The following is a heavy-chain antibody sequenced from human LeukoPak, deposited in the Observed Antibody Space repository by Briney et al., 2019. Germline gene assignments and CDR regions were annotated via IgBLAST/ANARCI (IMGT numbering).Heavy chain of an antibody. Sequence: PGGSLTLSCAHSGLTFRNYWKHWVQPPPGKGLVWVARINSDGTGTTYADSVKGRFSISRDNAKNTLYLQMNSLRAEDTAVYYCTSNYSSSYWGQGTLVTVSS. CDR3: TSNYSSSY. J-gene: IGHJ4*02. D-gene: IGHD6-13*01. CDR2: INSDGTGT. CDR1: GLTFRNYW. V-gene: IGHV3-74*01.